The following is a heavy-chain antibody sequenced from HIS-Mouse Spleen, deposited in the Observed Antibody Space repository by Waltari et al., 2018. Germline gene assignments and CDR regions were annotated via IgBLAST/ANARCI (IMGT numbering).Heavy chain of an antibody. Sequence: QLQLQESGPGLVKPSETRSLTCTVSGGSLSSRSSHWGWLRQLPGKGLEWIGSIYYSGSTYYNPSLKSRVTISVDTSKNQFSLKLSSVTAADTAVYYCAREIPYSSSWYDWYFDLWGRGTLVTVSS. D-gene: IGHD6-13*01. V-gene: IGHV4-39*07. CDR3: AREIPYSSSWYDWYFDL. CDR2: IYYSGST. CDR1: GGSLSSRSSH. J-gene: IGHJ2*01.